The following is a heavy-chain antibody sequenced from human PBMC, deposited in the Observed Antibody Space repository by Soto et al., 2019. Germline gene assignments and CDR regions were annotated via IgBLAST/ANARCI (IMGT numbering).Heavy chain of an antibody. CDR1: GYTFTSYY. J-gene: IGHJ5*01. D-gene: IGHD5-18*01. Sequence: GASVKVSCKASGYTFTSYYMHWVRQAPGQGLEWMGIINPSGGSTSYAQKFQGRVTMTRDTSTSTVYMELSSLRSEDTAVYYCARVYPSDTRYGYVGNNWFDPWGQGTTVTVSS. CDR3: ARVYPSDTRYGYVGNNWFDP. V-gene: IGHV1-46*03. CDR2: INPSGGST.